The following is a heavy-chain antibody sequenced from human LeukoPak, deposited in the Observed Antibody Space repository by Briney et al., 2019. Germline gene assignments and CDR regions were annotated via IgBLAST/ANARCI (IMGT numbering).Heavy chain of an antibody. D-gene: IGHD5-12*01. Sequence: SETLSLTCTVSGGSISSGGYYWSWIRQPPGKGLEWIGYIYHSGSTNYNPSLKSRVTISVDTSKNQFSLKVSSVTAADTAVCYCAREAIGVATTYYFDYWGQGSLVTVSS. CDR3: AREAIGVATTYYFDY. CDR2: IYHSGST. CDR1: GGSISSGGYY. V-gene: IGHV4-61*08. J-gene: IGHJ4*02.